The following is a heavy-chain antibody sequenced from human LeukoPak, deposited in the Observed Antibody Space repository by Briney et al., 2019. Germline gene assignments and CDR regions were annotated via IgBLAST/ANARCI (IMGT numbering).Heavy chain of an antibody. J-gene: IGHJ4*02. CDR2: ISAYNGNT. V-gene: IGHV1-18*04. Sequence: APVKVSCKASGYTFTSYGISWVRQAPGQGREWMGWISAYNGNTNYAQKLQGRVTMTTDTSTSTAYKELRSLRSDDTAVYYCARASDILTAYSSFDYWGQGTLVTAS. D-gene: IGHD3-9*01. CDR3: ARASDILTAYSSFDY. CDR1: GYTFTSYG.